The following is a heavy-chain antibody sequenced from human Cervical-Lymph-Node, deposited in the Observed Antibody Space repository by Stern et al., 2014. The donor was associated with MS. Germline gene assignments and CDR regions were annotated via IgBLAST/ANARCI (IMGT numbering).Heavy chain of an antibody. V-gene: IGHV3-33*01. Sequence: VQLVESGGGVVQPGRSLRLSCAASGFTFSSYGMHWVRQAPGKGLEWVAVIWYDGSNKYYADSVKGRFTISRDNSKNTLYLQMNGLRAEDTAVYYCARDVVPAAISPGMDVWGQGTTVTVSS. CDR2: IWYDGSNK. CDR1: GFTFSSYG. CDR3: ARDVVPAAISPGMDV. D-gene: IGHD2-2*01. J-gene: IGHJ6*02.